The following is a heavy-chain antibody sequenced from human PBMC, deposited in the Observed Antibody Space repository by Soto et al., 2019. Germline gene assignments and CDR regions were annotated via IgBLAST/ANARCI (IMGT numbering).Heavy chain of an antibody. V-gene: IGHV1-18*01. Sequence: GASVKVSCKASGYSFTSYGISWVRQAPGQGLEWMGWINAGNGNTKYSQKFQGRVTITRDTSASTAYMELSSLRAEDTAVYYCARERGSGWTFDYWGQGTLVTVSS. CDR3: ARERGSGWTFDY. CDR1: GYSFTSYG. D-gene: IGHD6-19*01. J-gene: IGHJ4*02. CDR2: INAGNGNT.